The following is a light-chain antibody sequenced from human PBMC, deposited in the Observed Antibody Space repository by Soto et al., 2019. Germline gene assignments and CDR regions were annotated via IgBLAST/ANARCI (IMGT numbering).Light chain of an antibody. CDR2: DAS. CDR3: PQRKHWPPLT. CDR1: HSVDIY. Sequence: ETVLTQSPATLSLSPGERATLSCRASHSVDIYLAWYQQKPGQAPRLLIYDASNRATGIPDRFTGRGSGTDFTLTLGGLEPEDFAVYYCPQRKHWPPLTCGGGTKVEIK. V-gene: IGKV3-11*01. J-gene: IGKJ4*01.